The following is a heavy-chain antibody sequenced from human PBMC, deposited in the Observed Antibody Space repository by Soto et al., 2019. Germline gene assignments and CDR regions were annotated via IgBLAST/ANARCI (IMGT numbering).Heavy chain of an antibody. CDR1: GFMFNNQD. V-gene: IGHV3-23*01. J-gene: IGHJ4*02. Sequence: EVQLLESGGGLVQPGGSLRLSCAASGFMFNNQDMCWVRQAPGEGLEWVSGISADGARTYYADSLRGRFTISRDNSKKMWYLQANSLRAEDTAIYYCAKDAPRPNGWFFFDYWGQGILVTVSS. CDR3: AKDAPRPNGWFFFDY. D-gene: IGHD2-15*01. CDR2: ISADGART.